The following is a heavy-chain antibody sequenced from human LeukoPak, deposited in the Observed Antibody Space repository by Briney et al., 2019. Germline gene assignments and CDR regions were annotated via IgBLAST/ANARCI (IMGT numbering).Heavy chain of an antibody. CDR1: GGSISSDGYY. V-gene: IGHV4-31*03. D-gene: IGHD4-17*01. CDR3: ARRSYRLRGQFDY. CDR2: IYYSGST. J-gene: IGHJ4*02. Sequence: SETLSLTCTVSGGSISSDGYYWSWIRQHPGKGLEWIGYIYYSGSTYYNPSLKSRVTISVDTSKNQFSLKLSSVTAADTAVYYCARRSYRLRGQFDYWGQGTLVTVSS.